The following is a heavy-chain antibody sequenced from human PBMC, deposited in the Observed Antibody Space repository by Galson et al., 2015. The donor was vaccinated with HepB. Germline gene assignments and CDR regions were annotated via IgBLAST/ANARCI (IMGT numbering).Heavy chain of an antibody. V-gene: IGHV3-30*18. J-gene: IGHJ6*02. CDR3: AKDQTLGWERWLQFDYYYYGMDV. Sequence: SLRLSCAASGFTFSSYGMHWVRQAPGKGLEWVAVISYDGSNKYYADSVKGRFTISRDNSKNTLYLQMNSLRAEDTAVYYCAKDQTLGWERWLQFDYYYYGMDVWGQGTTVTVSS. CDR2: ISYDGSNK. CDR1: GFTFSSYG. D-gene: IGHD5-24*01.